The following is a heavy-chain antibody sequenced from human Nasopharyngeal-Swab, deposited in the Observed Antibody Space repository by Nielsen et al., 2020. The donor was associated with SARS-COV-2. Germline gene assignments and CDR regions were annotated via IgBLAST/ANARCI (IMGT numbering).Heavy chain of an antibody. V-gene: IGHV1-3*01. J-gene: IGHJ3*02. CDR1: GYTFTSYA. Sequence: ASVKVSCKASGYTFTSYAMHWVRQAPGQRLEWMGWINAGNGNIKYSQKFQGRVTITRDTSASTAYMELSSLRSEDTAVYYCARDQSTTIFGVVIARISGAFDIWGQGTMVTVSS. D-gene: IGHD3-3*01. CDR3: ARDQSTTIFGVVIARISGAFDI. CDR2: INAGNGNI.